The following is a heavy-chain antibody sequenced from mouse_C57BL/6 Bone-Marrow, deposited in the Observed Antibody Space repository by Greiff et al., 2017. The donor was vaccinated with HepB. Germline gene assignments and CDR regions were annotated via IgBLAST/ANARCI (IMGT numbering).Heavy chain of an antibody. D-gene: IGHD3-3*01. Sequence: VQLQQSGPELVKPGASVKISCKASGYTFTDYYMNWVKQSHGKSLEWIGDINPNNGGTSYNQKFKGKATLTVDKSSSTAYMELRSLTSEDSAVYYCARRGLDDYWGQGTTLTVSS. CDR2: INPNNGGT. CDR3: ARRGLDDY. J-gene: IGHJ2*01. CDR1: GYTFTDYY. V-gene: IGHV1-26*01.